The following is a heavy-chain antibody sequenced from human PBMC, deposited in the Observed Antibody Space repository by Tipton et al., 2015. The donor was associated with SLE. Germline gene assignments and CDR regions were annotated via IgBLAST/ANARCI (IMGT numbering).Heavy chain of an antibody. CDR2: RYYTGST. V-gene: IGHV4-39*07. J-gene: IGHJ4*02. Sequence: TLSLTCTVSGGSISSSSYYWGWIRQPPGKGLEWIGSRYYTGSTKYNPSLKSRVTMSVDKSRNQFSLELSSVTAADTAVYYCARDLWGTQASDYWGQGTLVTVSS. D-gene: IGHD3-16*01. CDR3: ARDLWGTQASDY. CDR1: GGSISSSSYY.